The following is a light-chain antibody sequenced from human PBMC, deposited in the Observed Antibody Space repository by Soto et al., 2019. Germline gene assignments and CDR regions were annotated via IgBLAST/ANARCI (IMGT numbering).Light chain of an antibody. J-gene: IGKJ1*01. V-gene: IGKV3-20*01. CDR3: QEYGTSPPWT. CDR2: GAS. CDR1: QSVSTY. Sequence: EIVLTQSPGTLSLSPGERGTLSCRASQSVSTYLAWYQQRPGQAPRLLIYGASSRATGIPDRFSGSGSVKDFTLTISRLEPEDFAVYYCQEYGTSPPWTFGQGTKVXIK.